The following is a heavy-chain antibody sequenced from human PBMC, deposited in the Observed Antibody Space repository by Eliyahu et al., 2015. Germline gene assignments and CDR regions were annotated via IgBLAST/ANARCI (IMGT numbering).Heavy chain of an antibody. J-gene: IGHJ4*02. CDR3: AKYYSADXWSGXPFDF. V-gene: IGHV1-2*02. CDR2: INPKXGDT. CDR1: GYTFTXYY. Sequence: QVQLVQSGAEVRKPGASVKVSCKTSGYTFTXYYLHWVRQAPGQGLEWMGWINPKXGDTDYAXNXQGRVSMTSDTSISTAYMDLTRLRSDDTAIYYCAKYYSADXWSGXPFDFWGQGTLVSVSS. D-gene: IGHD3-3*01.